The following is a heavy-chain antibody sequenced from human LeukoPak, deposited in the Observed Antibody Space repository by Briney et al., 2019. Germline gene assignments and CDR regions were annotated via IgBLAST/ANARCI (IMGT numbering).Heavy chain of an antibody. CDR1: GFTFRSYA. Sequence: PGGSLRLSCAASGFTFRSYAMSWVRQAPGKGLEWVSVASGNGGTTYYADSVKGRFTISRDNSKDTLYLQMNSLRAEDTAVYYCAKSLSGLRPYYYGVDVWGPGTTVTVSS. CDR2: ASGNGGTT. V-gene: IGHV3-23*01. D-gene: IGHD2/OR15-2a*01. J-gene: IGHJ6*02. CDR3: AKSLSGLRPYYYGVDV.